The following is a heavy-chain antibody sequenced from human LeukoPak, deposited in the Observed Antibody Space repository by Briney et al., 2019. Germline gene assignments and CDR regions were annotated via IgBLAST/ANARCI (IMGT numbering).Heavy chain of an antibody. CDR2: ISYDESRK. J-gene: IGHJ4*02. Sequence: PGRSLRLSCAASGFTFSTYAMHWVRQAPGKGLEWLALISYDESRKHFADSVKGRFTISRDNAKNSLYLQMNSLRAEDTAVYYCAREPINAEYDYGDYDPQLGNYWGQGTLVTVSS. CDR3: AREPINAEYDYGDYDPQLGNY. CDR1: GFTFSTYA. V-gene: IGHV3-30*04. D-gene: IGHD4-17*01.